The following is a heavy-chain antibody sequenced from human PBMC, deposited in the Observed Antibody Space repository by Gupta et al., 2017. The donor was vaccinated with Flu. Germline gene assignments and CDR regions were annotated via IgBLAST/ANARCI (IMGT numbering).Heavy chain of an antibody. Sequence: QVHLVQSGAEVKKPGSSVKVSCRASGGTFSDYAFSWVRQAPGHGFEWMGGIIPMSGKSDNARNFEGRLTATADASTSSVFMELTSLTSQDTAGDYCATSMYYDFWSGARFDSWGQGTLVTVSS. CDR3: ATSMYYDFWSGARFDS. CDR2: IIPMSGKS. V-gene: IGHV1-69*01. J-gene: IGHJ4*02. D-gene: IGHD3-3*01. CDR1: GGTFSDYA.